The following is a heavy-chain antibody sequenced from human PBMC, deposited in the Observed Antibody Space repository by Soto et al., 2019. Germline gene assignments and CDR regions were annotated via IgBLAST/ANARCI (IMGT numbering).Heavy chain of an antibody. CDR2: INSDGSST. V-gene: IGHV3-74*01. Sequence: RRLSCAASGFTFSSYWVHWVRQAPGKGLVWVSRINSDGSSTSYADSVKGRFTISRDNAKNTLYLQMNSLRAEDTAVYYCARGGGYSGYDYYYYYYGMDVWGQGTTVTVSS. CDR3: ARGGGYSGYDYYYYYYGMDV. CDR1: GFTFSSYW. J-gene: IGHJ6*02. D-gene: IGHD5-12*01.